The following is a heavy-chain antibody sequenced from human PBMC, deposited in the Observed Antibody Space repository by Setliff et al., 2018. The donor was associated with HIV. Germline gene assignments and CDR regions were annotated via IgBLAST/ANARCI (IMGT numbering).Heavy chain of an antibody. D-gene: IGHD2-21*01. CDR2: IWIDGNRK. CDR3: ARVRYCGSPSCRKEFDF. V-gene: IGHV3-30*02. Sequence: PGGSLRLSCAMSGFTFSDYNIYWVRQSPDKGLEWVALIWIDGNRKEYADSVKVRFTISRDNSESTLFLQMNSLRVDDTAAYYCARVRYCGSPSCRKEFDFWGQGTLVTVSS. CDR1: GFTFSDYN. J-gene: IGHJ4*02.